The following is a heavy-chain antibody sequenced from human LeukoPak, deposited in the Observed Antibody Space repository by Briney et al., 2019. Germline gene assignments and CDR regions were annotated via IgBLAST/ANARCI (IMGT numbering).Heavy chain of an antibody. CDR2: INPSGGST. J-gene: IGHJ4*02. V-gene: IGHV1-46*01. CDR1: GYTFTSYG. Sequence: ASVKVSCKASGYTFTSYGISWVRQAPGQGLEWMGIINPSGGSTSYAQKFQGRVTMTRDTSTSTVYMELSSLRSEDTAVYYCARDDGPQWLVQPFDYWGQGTLVTVSS. D-gene: IGHD6-19*01. CDR3: ARDDGPQWLVQPFDY.